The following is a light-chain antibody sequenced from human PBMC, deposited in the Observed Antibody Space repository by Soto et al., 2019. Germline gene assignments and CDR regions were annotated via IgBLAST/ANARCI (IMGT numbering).Light chain of an antibody. CDR3: QQRSNWPLT. CDR2: DAS. CDR1: QTVGRS. Sequence: EIVLTQSPATLSLSPGERATLPCRASQTVGRSLAWYQQKPGQAPRLLIYDASNRATGIPARFSGSGSGTDFTLTISSLEPEDSAVYYCQQRSNWPLTFGPGTKVDIK. V-gene: IGKV3-11*01. J-gene: IGKJ3*01.